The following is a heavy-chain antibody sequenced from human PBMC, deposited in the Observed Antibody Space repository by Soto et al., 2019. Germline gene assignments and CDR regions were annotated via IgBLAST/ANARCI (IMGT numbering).Heavy chain of an antibody. J-gene: IGHJ4*02. CDR3: VKDSESSGYLTHLDY. Sequence: GGSRRRSCVASGFTFDYYGIHWVRQTPGKGLEWVSGLTWNGEVLGYADSVKGRFTISRDNAKNSLYLEMNSLRPEDTALYYCVKDSESSGYLTHLDYWGQGTLVTVSS. CDR2: LTWNGEVL. CDR1: GFTFDYYG. V-gene: IGHV3-9*01. D-gene: IGHD3-22*01.